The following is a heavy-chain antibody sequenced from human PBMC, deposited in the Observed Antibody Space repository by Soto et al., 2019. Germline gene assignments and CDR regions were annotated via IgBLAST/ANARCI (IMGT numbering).Heavy chain of an antibody. CDR3: ARFTFGNYYFGLDV. CDR1: GDSISSTGYS. D-gene: IGHD3-10*01. Sequence: PSETLSLTCAVSGDSISSTGYSWNWIRQPPGKGLEWIGYIYDSGTTYSNPSLKSRVTISVDRSKNQFSLELSSVTAADTAVYYCARFTFGNYYFGLDVWGQGTTVTV. V-gene: IGHV4-30-2*01. J-gene: IGHJ6*02. CDR2: IYDSGTT.